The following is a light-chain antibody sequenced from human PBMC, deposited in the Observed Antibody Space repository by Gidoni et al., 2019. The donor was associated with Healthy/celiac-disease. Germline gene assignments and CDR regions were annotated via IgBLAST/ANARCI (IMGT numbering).Light chain of an antibody. J-gene: IGKJ1*01. V-gene: IGKV1-39*01. CDR2: GAS. Sequence: DIQMNQSPSSLSASVGDRVTINCRASQSISNYLNWYQQQPGKAPKLLIYGASSLQSGVPSRFSGSGSGTDFTLTISSLQPEDFATYFCQQSFSTPGTFGQGTKVEIK. CDR3: QQSFSTPGT. CDR1: QSISNY.